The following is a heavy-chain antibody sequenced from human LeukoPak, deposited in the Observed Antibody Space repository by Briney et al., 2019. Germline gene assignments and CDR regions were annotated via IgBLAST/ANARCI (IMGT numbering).Heavy chain of an antibody. J-gene: IGHJ4*02. Sequence: GGSLRLSCAGSGFTFSSYAMTWVRQAPGKGLEWVSSISGSGGSTYYADSVKGRFTISRDNAKNSLYLQMNSLRAEDTAVYYCARESFQEYYFDYWGQGTLVTVSS. D-gene: IGHD3-16*01. CDR2: ISGSGGST. CDR1: GFTFSSYA. CDR3: ARESFQEYYFDY. V-gene: IGHV3-23*01.